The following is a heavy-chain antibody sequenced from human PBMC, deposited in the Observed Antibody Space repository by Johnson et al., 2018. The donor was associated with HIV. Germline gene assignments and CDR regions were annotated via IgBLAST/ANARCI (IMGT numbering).Heavy chain of an antibody. V-gene: IGHV3-30*04. D-gene: IGHD4-11*01. CDR2: ISYDGSNK. CDR1: RFTFSTYA. CDR3: AREDDYSNYGSAFDI. Sequence: QVQLVESGGGVVQPGRSLRLSCAASRFTFSTYAMHWVRQAPGKGLEWVAVISYDGSNKYYADSVKGRFTISRDNSKNTLYLQMNSLRAEDTAVYYFAREDDYSNYGSAFDIWGQGTMVTVSS. J-gene: IGHJ3*02.